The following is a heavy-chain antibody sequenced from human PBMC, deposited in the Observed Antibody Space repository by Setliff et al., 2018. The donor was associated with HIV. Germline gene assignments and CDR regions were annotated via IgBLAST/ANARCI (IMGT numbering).Heavy chain of an antibody. CDR1: GASFTTHY. D-gene: IGHD5-12*01. J-gene: IGHJ4*02. CDR3: TSLAGGYADY. CDR2: ISTSGST. V-gene: IGHV4-4*09. Sequence: SETLSLTCTVSGASFTTHYWSLIRQHPGKGLEWIGCISTSGSTNYNPSLKSRVTLSIDMSKNQFPLKMSSVTAADTAVYYCTSLAGGYADYWGQGTLVTVSS.